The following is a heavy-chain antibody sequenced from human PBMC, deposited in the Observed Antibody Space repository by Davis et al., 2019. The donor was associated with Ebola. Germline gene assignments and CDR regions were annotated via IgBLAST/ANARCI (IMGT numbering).Heavy chain of an antibody. J-gene: IGHJ5*02. V-gene: IGHV3-43*02. Sequence: GESLKISCAASGFSFEDDAMHWVRQAPGKGLEWVSLISGHGDKTDYADSVKGRFTITRDNSKNSLYLQMNSLGVEDTAVYYCARDGPAARGFDTWGQGTRVTVSS. CDR1: GFSFEDDA. CDR3: ARDGPAARGFDT. CDR2: ISGHGDKT. D-gene: IGHD6-6*01.